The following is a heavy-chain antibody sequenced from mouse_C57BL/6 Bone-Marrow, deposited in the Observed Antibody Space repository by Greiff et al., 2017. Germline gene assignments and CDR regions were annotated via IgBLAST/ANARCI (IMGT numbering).Heavy chain of an antibody. D-gene: IGHD2-4*01. Sequence: VQLQQSGAELVRPGTSVKLSCKASGYTFTSYWMHWVKQRPGQGLEWIGVIDPSDSYTNYNQKFKGKATLTVDTSSSTAYMQLSSLTSEDSAVYYCARHYYDYDDFDYWGQGTTLTVSS. V-gene: IGHV1-59*01. CDR2: IDPSDSYT. J-gene: IGHJ2*01. CDR1: GYTFTSYW. CDR3: ARHYYDYDDFDY.